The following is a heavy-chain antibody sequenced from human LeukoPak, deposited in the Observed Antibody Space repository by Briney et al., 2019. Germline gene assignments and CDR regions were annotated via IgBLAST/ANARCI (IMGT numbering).Heavy chain of an antibody. J-gene: IGHJ4*02. D-gene: IGHD3-22*01. CDR1: GGSISSSSYY. Sequence: SETLSLTCTVSGGSISSSSYYWVWIRQPPGKGLEWIGSIYYSGSTNYNPSLKSRVTISVDTSKNQFSLKLSSVTAADTAVYYCARGRRYYYDTPFDYWGPGTLVTVSS. CDR3: ARGRRYYYDTPFDY. V-gene: IGHV4-39*07. CDR2: IYYSGST.